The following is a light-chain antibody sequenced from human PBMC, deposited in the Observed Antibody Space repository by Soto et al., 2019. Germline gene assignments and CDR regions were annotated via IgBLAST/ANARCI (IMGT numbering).Light chain of an antibody. V-gene: IGKV1-39*01. J-gene: IGKJ1*01. CDR2: EAS. CDR3: QQSYNTPRT. CDR1: QGISTY. Sequence: DIQMTQSPSSLSASVGERVTITCRASQGISTYLNWYQQKPGKAPKVLIYEASSLQSGVPSRFSGSGSGTDFTLTITSLQPEDFATYYCQQSYNTPRTFGQGTKVEI.